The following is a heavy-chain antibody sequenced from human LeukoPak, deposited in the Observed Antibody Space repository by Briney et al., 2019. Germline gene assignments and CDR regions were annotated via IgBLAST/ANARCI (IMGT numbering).Heavy chain of an antibody. Sequence: GGSLILSCAASGFTFSSIAMSWVRQAPDKGLEWVSTISGSGGGTYYADSVKGRFTISRDDSKNTLYLQMNSLRADDTAVYYCAKDLGRYRNNFFDYWGQGNLVTVSS. CDR1: GFTFSSIA. V-gene: IGHV3-23*01. CDR2: ISGSGGGT. CDR3: AKDLGRYRNNFFDY. D-gene: IGHD1-26*01. J-gene: IGHJ4*02.